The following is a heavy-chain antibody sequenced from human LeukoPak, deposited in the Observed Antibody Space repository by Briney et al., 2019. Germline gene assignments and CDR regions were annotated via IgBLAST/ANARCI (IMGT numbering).Heavy chain of an antibody. J-gene: IGHJ3*01. CDR1: GFTFRSYA. CDR2: ISGSGAKT. V-gene: IGHV3-23*01. Sequence: GGSLRLSSEASGFTFRSYAMTWVRRAPGKVLEWVSAISGSGAKTYYADSVKGRFTISRDNSRNTLYLQMNSLSVEDTAVYYCAQGDSYYDFLLSVWGQGTMVTVSS. D-gene: IGHD3-3*01. CDR3: AQGDSYYDFLLSV.